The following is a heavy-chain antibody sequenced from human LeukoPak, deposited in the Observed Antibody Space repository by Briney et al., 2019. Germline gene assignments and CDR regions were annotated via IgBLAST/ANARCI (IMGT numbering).Heavy chain of an antibody. CDR3: ARLEGYYYYGMDV. V-gene: IGHV4-59*08. Sequence: SETLSLTCTVSGGSISSYYWSWLRQPPGKGLEWIGYIYYSGSTNYNPSLKSRVTISVDTSKNQFSLKLSSVTAADTAVYYCARLEGYYYYGMDVWGQGTTVTVSS. J-gene: IGHJ6*02. CDR1: GGSISSYY. CDR2: IYYSGST.